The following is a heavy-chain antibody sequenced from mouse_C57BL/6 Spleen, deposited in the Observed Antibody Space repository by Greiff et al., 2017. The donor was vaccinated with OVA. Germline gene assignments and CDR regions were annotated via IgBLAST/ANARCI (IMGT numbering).Heavy chain of an antibody. CDR3: AGCARSYTYAIDY. J-gene: IGHJ4*01. V-gene: IGHV1-7*01. Sequence: VQLQQSGAELAKPGASVKLSCKASGYTFTSYWMHWVKQRPGQGLEWIGYINPSSGYTKYNQKFKDKATLTADKSSSTAYMQLSNLTYQDSAVYYCAGCARSYTYAIDYWGQGTTVTVSS. CDR1: GYTFTSYW. CDR2: INPSSGYT. D-gene: IGHD1-1*01.